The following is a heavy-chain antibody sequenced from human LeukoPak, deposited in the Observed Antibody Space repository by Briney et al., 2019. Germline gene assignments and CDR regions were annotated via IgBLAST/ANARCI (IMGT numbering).Heavy chain of an antibody. D-gene: IGHD5-18*01. CDR2: IRYDGSNE. CDR1: GFTFSYYG. CDR3: AKGGGYTYGYFIDS. Sequence: GGSLRLSCAASGFTFSYYGMHWVRQAPGKGLEWVSFIRYDGSNEYYSDSVKGRFTISRDNSKNTLYLQMHSLRAEDTALYYCAKGGGYTYGYFIDSWGQGSLVTVSS. V-gene: IGHV3-30*02. J-gene: IGHJ5*01.